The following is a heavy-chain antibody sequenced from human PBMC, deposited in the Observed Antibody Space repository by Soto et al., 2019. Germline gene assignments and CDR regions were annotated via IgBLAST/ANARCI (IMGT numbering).Heavy chain of an antibody. CDR1: GGSISSYY. V-gene: IGHV4-59*01. CDR3: ATHSGYDSRYYYYMDV. CDR2: IYYSGST. J-gene: IGHJ6*03. D-gene: IGHD5-12*01. Sequence: PSETLSLTCTVSGGSISSYYWSWIRQPPGKGLEWIGYIYYSGSTNYNPSLKSRVTISVDTSKNQFSLKLSSVTAADTAVYYCATHSGYDSRYYYYMDVWGKGTTVTVSS.